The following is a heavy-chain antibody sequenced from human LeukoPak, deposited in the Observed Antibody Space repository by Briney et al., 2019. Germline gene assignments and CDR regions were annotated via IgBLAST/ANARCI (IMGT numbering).Heavy chain of an antibody. Sequence: SETLSLTCTVSGGSISSYYWSWIRQPPGKGLEWIGYIYYSGSTNYKPSLKSRVTISVDTSKNQFSLKLNSVTAADTAVYYCARHGDYYYYMDVWGKGTTVIISS. V-gene: IGHV4-59*01. CDR3: ARHGDYYYYMDV. J-gene: IGHJ6*03. D-gene: IGHD5-24*01. CDR1: GGSISSYY. CDR2: IYYSGST.